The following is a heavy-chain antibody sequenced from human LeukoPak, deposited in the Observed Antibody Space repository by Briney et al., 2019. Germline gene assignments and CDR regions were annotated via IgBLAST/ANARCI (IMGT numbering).Heavy chain of an antibody. V-gene: IGHV3-23*01. J-gene: IGHJ6*04. CDR2: ISGSGGST. CDR3: AKAPEWYYDILTGPCLDV. CDR1: GFTFSSYA. D-gene: IGHD3-9*01. Sequence: PGGSLRLSCAASGFTFSSYAMSWVRQAPGKGLEWVSAISGSGGSTYYADSVKGRFTISRDNSKNTLYLQMNSLRAEDTAVYYCAKAPEWYYDILTGPCLDVWGKGTTVTVSS.